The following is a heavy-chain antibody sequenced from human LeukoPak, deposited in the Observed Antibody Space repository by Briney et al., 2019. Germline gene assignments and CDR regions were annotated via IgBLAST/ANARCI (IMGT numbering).Heavy chain of an antibody. D-gene: IGHD3-22*01. J-gene: IGHJ4*02. CDR1: GGSFSGYY. CDR2: INHSGRT. CDR3: ARGSDGSGYYRSRPFDY. Sequence: PSETLSLTWAVYGGSFSGYYWGWIRHPPGKWLEWIGEINHSGRTNYHPPLTRQVTIPVNTSTNPFSLKLSSVPAAHTAVYYCARGSDGSGYYRSRPFDYWGQGTLVTVSS. V-gene: IGHV4-34*01.